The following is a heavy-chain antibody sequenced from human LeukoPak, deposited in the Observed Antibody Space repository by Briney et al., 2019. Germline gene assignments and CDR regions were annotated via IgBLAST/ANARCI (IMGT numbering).Heavy chain of an antibody. CDR1: GFSLSTSGVG. V-gene: IGHV2-5*02. CDR3: AHCTAPLHSITMVRGVTRFDY. Sequence: SGPTLVNPTQTLTLTCTFSGFSLSTSGVGVGWIRQPPGKALERLSLIYWDDDNRYSPSLKSGLTIHKDTSKHQVVLTMTNMDPVDTATYYCAHCTAPLHSITMVRGVTRFDYWGQGTLVTVSS. CDR2: IYWDDDN. J-gene: IGHJ4*02. D-gene: IGHD3-10*01.